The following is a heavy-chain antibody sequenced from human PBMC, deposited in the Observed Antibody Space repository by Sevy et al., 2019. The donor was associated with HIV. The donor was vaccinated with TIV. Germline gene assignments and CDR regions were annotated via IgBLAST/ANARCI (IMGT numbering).Heavy chain of an antibody. Sequence: SETLSLTCAVYGGSFSGYYWSWIRQPPGKGLEWIGEINHSGSTNYNPSLKSRVTISVDTSKNQFSLKLSSVTAADTAVYYCARGMAYSSSWYLQYYYGMDVWGQGTTVTVSS. CDR2: INHSGST. J-gene: IGHJ6*02. D-gene: IGHD6-13*01. CDR1: GGSFSGYY. CDR3: ARGMAYSSSWYLQYYYGMDV. V-gene: IGHV4-34*01.